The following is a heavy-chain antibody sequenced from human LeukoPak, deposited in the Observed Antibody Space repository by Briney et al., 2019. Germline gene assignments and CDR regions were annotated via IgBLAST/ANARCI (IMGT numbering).Heavy chain of an antibody. D-gene: IGHD3-16*01. Sequence: GGSLRLSCAASGFSFSSYWMHWVRQAPGKGLVWVSRISSDGSSTIYADSVKGRFTISRDNAKNTLYLQMNSLRDEDTAVYFCAGGGGYFDYWGQGALVTVSS. J-gene: IGHJ4*02. CDR3: AGGGGYFDY. V-gene: IGHV3-74*01. CDR2: ISSDGSST. CDR1: GFSFSSYW.